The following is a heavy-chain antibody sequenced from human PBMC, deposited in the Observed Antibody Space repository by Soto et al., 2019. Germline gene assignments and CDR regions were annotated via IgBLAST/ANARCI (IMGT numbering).Heavy chain of an antibody. J-gene: IGHJ5*02. CDR1: GFLFRNYA. CDR2: IWHDGSRT. CDR3: ARDAGTGTYWFAP. D-gene: IGHD2-8*02. Sequence: LVESGGGMVQPGRSLTLSCEVSGFLFRNYAMHWARQAPGKGLEWVAVIWHDGSRTYYADSVKGRFTISRDNSKNTLYLQMNGLSHEDTAVYYCARDAGTGTYWFAPWGQGTLVTVSS. V-gene: IGHV3-33*08.